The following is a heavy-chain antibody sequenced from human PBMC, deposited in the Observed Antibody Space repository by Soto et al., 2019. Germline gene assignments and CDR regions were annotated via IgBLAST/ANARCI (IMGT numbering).Heavy chain of an antibody. CDR3: ARSHYDFWTGYPSDAFDL. J-gene: IGHJ3*01. Sequence: QVELVESGGGVVQPGRSLRLSCAASGFTFSTFTMHWVRQAPGKGLEWVAVISYDGSNENHADSVKGRFTISRDNSKNTLYLPMSSLRPDDSAVYYCARSHYDFWTGYPSDAFDLWGQGTMVTVSS. V-gene: IGHV3-30-3*01. CDR1: GFTFSTFT. CDR2: ISYDGSNE. D-gene: IGHD3-3*01.